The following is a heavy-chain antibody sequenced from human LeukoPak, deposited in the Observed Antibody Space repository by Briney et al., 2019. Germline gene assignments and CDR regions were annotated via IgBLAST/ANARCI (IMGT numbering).Heavy chain of an antibody. D-gene: IGHD6-19*01. Sequence: GSLRLSCAASGVTFSSYAMSWVRHAPGKGLDWVSAISGSGGSIYYADSVKGRVTISAVNSKNTLYLQMNSLRAEDTAVYYCAKGLYSSGWGDFGYWGQGTLVTVSS. CDR3: AKGLYSSGWGDFGY. J-gene: IGHJ4*02. CDR2: ISGSGGSI. CDR1: GVTFSSYA. V-gene: IGHV3-23*01.